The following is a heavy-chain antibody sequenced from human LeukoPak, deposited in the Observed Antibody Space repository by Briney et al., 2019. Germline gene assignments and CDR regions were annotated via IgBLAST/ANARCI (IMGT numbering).Heavy chain of an antibody. J-gene: IGHJ4*02. Sequence: GESLKISCKGSGYSFTSYWIGWVRQMPGKGLEWMGIIYPGDSDTRYSPSFQGQVTISANKSISTAYLQWSSLKASDTAMYYCARPRGYCSGGSCYVKDWGQGTLVTVSS. D-gene: IGHD2-15*01. CDR3: ARPRGYCSGGSCYVKD. V-gene: IGHV5-51*01. CDR2: IYPGDSDT. CDR1: GYSFTSYW.